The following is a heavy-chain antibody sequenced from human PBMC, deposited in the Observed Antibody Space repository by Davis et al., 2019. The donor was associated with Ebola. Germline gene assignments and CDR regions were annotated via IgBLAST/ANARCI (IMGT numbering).Heavy chain of an antibody. Sequence: GESLKISCAASGFTFSNNWMSWVRQAPGKGLEWVADIEKGGSVKYYLDPVKSRFTISRDNAKNSLYLQMNSLRDEDTAVYYCARDPNLRDVWGKGTTVTVSS. CDR3: ARDPNLRDV. CDR2: IEKGGSVK. D-gene: IGHD1-14*01. J-gene: IGHJ6*04. V-gene: IGHV3-7*01. CDR1: GFTFSNNW.